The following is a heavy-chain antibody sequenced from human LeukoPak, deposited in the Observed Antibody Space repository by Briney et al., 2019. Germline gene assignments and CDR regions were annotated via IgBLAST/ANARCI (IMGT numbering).Heavy chain of an antibody. J-gene: IGHJ4*02. CDR2: IIPIFGTA. V-gene: IGHV1-69*13. CDR3: ARGPVQYYYDSSGYYPH. D-gene: IGHD3-22*01. Sequence: APVKVSCKASGGTFSSYAIGWVRQAPGQGLEWMGGIIPIFGTANYAQKFQGRVTITADESTSTAYMELSSLRSEDTAVYYCARGPVQYYYDSSGYYPHWGQGTLVTVSS. CDR1: GGTFSSYA.